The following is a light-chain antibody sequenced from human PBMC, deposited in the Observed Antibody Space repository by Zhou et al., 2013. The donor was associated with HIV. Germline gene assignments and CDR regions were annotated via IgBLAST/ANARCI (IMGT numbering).Light chain of an antibody. CDR3: QQYYTYPYT. V-gene: IGKV1-8*01. CDR2: AAS. J-gene: IGKJ2*01. CDR1: QGISSY. Sequence: AIRMTQSPSSLSASTGDRVTITCRASQGISSYLAWYQQTPGKAPKLLISAASTLQSGVPSRFSGSGSGTDFTLTISCLQSEDFATYYCQQYYTYPYTFGQGTKLELK.